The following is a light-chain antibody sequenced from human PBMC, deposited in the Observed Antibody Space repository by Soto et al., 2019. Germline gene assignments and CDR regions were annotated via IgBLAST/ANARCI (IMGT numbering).Light chain of an antibody. CDR1: EGVGSS. J-gene: IGKJ1*01. Sequence: ETVMTQSPATLSVSPGERVTLSCRASEGVGSSLAWYQQKPGQAPRVLIYGASTTAPGIQARFSGSGSGTEFTLTIRSLQSEDSAVYHCKQYNDWPRTFGQGTKVDIK. CDR2: GAS. CDR3: KQYNDWPRT. V-gene: IGKV3-15*01.